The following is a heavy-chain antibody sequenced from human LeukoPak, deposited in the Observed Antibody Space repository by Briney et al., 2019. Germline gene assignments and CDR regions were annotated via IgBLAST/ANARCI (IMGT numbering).Heavy chain of an antibody. V-gene: IGHV1-69*13. CDR2: IIPIFGTS. CDR1: GGTFSSYA. Sequence: SVKVSCKASGGTFSSYAISWVRQAPAQGLEWMGGIIPIFGTSNYAQKLYGRVTITADESPSTAYMELRSLRSEDTAVYYCARETDLIVGATYSWFDPWGQGTLVTVSS. CDR3: ARETDLIVGATYSWFDP. D-gene: IGHD1-26*01. J-gene: IGHJ5*02.